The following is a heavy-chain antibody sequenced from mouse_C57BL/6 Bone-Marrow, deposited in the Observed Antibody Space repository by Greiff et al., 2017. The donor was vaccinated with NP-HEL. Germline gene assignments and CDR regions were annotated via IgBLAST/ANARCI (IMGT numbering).Heavy chain of an antibody. V-gene: IGHV1-54*01. D-gene: IGHD1-1*01. CDR1: GYAFTNYL. CDR3: ARRTTTVVAMDY. J-gene: IGHJ4*01. Sequence: VQLQQSGAELVRPGTSVKVSCKASGYAFTNYLIEWVKQRPGQGLEWIGVINPGSGGTNYNEKFKGKATLTADKSSSTAYMQLSSLTSEDSAVYFCARRTTTVVAMDYWGQGTSVTVSS. CDR2: INPGSGGT.